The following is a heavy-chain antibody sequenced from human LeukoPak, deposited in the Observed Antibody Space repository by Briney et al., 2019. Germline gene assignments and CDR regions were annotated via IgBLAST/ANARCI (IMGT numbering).Heavy chain of an antibody. V-gene: IGHV3-23*01. J-gene: IGHJ4*02. D-gene: IGHD2-2*01. CDR1: GSTFSSYA. CDR2: ISGSGGST. CDR3: AKAGCSSTSCYAYYFDY. Sequence: GGSLRLSCAASGSTFSSYAMSWVRQVPGKGLEWVSAISGSGGSTYYADSVKGRFTISRDNSKNTLYLQMNSLGAEDTAVYYCAKAGCSSTSCYAYYFDYWGQGTLVTVSS.